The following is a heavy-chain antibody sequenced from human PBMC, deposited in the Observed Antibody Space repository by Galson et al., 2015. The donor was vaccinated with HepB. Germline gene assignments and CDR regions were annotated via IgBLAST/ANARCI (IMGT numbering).Heavy chain of an antibody. V-gene: IGHV1-2*06. Sequence: SVKVSCKASGYTFAGYYMHWVRQAPGQGLEWMGRINPNSGGTNYAQKFQGRVTMTRDTSISTAYMELSRLRSDDTAVYYCAAYYYDSSGYYYDYFDYWGQGTLVTVSS. CDR3: AAYYYDSSGYYYDYFDY. D-gene: IGHD3-22*01. CDR1: GYTFAGYY. CDR2: INPNSGGT. J-gene: IGHJ4*02.